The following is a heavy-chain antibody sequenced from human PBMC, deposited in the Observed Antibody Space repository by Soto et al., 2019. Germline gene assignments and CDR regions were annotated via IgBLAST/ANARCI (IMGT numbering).Heavy chain of an antibody. CDR1: GFTFSSYG. V-gene: IGHV3-30*18. Sequence: QVQLVESGGGVVQPGRSLRLSCAASGFTFSSYGMHWVRQAPGKGLEWVAVISYDGIYKYYADSVKGRFTISRDNSKNTLYLQMNSLRAEDTAVYYCAKTNWNYEKSWYFDLWGRGTLVTVSS. CDR3: AKTNWNYEKSWYFDL. D-gene: IGHD1-7*01. CDR2: ISYDGIYK. J-gene: IGHJ2*01.